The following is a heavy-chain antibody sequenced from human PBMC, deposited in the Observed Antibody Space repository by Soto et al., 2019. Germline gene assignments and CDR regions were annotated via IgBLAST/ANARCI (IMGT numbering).Heavy chain of an antibody. CDR2: IYYSGST. V-gene: IGHV4-59*01. J-gene: IGHJ4*01. CDR3: ARAAHTSGWYFDD. D-gene: IGHD6-19*01. CDR1: GGSISGYY. Sequence: SETLSLTCTVSGGSISGYYWSWIRQSPGKGLEWIGYIYYSGSTKYNPSLKSRLTISVDTSKNQFSLNLTSVTAADTAVYYCARAAHTSGWYFDDWGQGTLVTVSS.